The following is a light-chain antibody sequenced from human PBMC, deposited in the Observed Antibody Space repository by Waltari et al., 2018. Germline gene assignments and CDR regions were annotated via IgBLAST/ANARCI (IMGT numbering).Light chain of an antibody. Sequence: DIQMTQSPSSLSASVGDRVPITCRASQSISSYLNWYPPKPGKAPKLLIYAASSLQSGVPSRFSGSGSGTDFTLTISSLQPEDFATYYCQQSYSTPRTFGQGTKLEIK. CDR2: AAS. CDR1: QSISSY. CDR3: QQSYSTPRT. J-gene: IGKJ2*01. V-gene: IGKV1-39*01.